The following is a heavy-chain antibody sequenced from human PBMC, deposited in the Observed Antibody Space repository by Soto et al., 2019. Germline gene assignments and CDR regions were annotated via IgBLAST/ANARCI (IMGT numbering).Heavy chain of an antibody. CDR1: GFTFSSHC. CDR2: ISETASYT. Sequence: GGSLRLSCAASGFTFSSHCMDWVRQAPGKGLEWVASISETASYTYYADSVKGRFTISRDNAKNLLYLQLNSLRAEDTAVYYCAKAWVVPASVAYWGQGTLVTVSS. J-gene: IGHJ4*02. V-gene: IGHV3-21*01. D-gene: IGHD2-2*01. CDR3: AKAWVVPASVAY.